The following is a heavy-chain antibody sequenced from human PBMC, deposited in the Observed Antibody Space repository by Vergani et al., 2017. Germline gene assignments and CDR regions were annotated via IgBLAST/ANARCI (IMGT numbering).Heavy chain of an antibody. CDR3: ADLYGDDGFSPF. V-gene: IGHV3-7*03. Sequence: EVQLLESGGGLVQPGGSLRLSCEASGFNFQISWMGWVRQTAEKGLEWVANIKQDGSEDYYVDSVKGRFTISSDNAKKSLYLQMNSLRAEDTAFYYCADLYGDDGFSPFWGQGTLVTVSS. J-gene: IGHJ4*02. CDR1: GFNFQISW. CDR2: IKQDGSED. D-gene: IGHD2-21*01.